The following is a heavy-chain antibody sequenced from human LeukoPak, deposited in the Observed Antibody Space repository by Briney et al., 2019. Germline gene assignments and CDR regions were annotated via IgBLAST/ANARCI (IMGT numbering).Heavy chain of an antibody. CDR2: IYTSGST. CDR1: GGSISSYY. V-gene: IGHV4-4*07. J-gene: IGHJ5*02. D-gene: IGHD6-13*01. Sequence: SETLSLTCTVSGGSISSYYWSWIRQPAGKGLEWIGRIYTSGSTNYNPSLKSRVTMSVDTSKNQFSLKLSSVTAADTAVYYCARHGDIAAAGTFGWFDPWGQGTLVTVSS. CDR3: ARHGDIAAAGTFGWFDP.